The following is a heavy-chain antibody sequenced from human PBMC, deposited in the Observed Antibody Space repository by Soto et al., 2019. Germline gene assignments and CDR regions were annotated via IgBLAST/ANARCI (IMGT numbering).Heavy chain of an antibody. CDR3: ATSYDSGFAP. D-gene: IGHD3-3*01. CDR1: GYSFSTYD. J-gene: IGHJ5*02. CDR2: ISPKNGNT. Sequence: ASVKVSCKASGYSFSTYDISWLRQAPGQGPEWMGRISPKNGNTNYAQNFQDRVTMTADTSSSTAYMELRGLRSDDTAKYYCATSYDSGFAPSGKGTLVTVSS. V-gene: IGHV1-18*04.